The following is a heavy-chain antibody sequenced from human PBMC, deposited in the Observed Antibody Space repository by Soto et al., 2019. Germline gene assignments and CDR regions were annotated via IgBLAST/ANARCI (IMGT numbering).Heavy chain of an antibody. D-gene: IGHD5-18*01. V-gene: IGHV3-15*01. CDR1: GFTFSNAL. Sequence: SLRLSCAASGFTFSNALMICVRQSPWNGLEWVGRIKSKTDGGTTDYAAPVKGRFTISRDDSKNTLYLQMNSLKTEDTAVYYCTTDRTAMVDYYYYGMDVWGQGATVTVSS. CDR3: TTDRTAMVDYYYYGMDV. CDR2: IKSKTDGGTT. J-gene: IGHJ6*02.